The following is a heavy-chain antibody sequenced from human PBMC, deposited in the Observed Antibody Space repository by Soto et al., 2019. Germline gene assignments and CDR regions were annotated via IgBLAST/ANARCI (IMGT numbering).Heavy chain of an antibody. D-gene: IGHD3-9*01. CDR3: AKSNYDIFPSWPL. Sequence: ASVKVSCKASGYTFTGYYIHWVRQAPGQGLEWMGWINPNSGGTNYAQKFQGRVTMTRDTSISTAYMELSRLRSDDTAVYYCAKSNYDIFPSWPLWGQGTLVTVSS. J-gene: IGHJ4*02. CDR2: INPNSGGT. V-gene: IGHV1-2*02. CDR1: GYTFTGYY.